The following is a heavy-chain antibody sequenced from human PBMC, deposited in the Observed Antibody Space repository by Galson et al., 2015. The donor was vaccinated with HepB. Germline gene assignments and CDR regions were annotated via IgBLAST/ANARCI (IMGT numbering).Heavy chain of an antibody. J-gene: IGHJ4*02. CDR2: INEDGSEK. D-gene: IGHD3-10*01. Sequence: SLRLSCAASGFTFGGFWMSWVRQAPGKGLQWVANINEDGSEKLYVDSVKGRFTISRDNAKNSLYLQMNSLRAEDTAVYYCARDSERLWFGEDIWGQGTLVTVSS. CDR3: ARDSERLWFGEDI. CDR1: GFTFGGFW. V-gene: IGHV3-7*01.